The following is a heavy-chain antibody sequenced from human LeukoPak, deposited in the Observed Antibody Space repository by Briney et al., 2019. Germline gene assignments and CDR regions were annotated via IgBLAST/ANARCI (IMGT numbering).Heavy chain of an antibody. CDR3: ARGDYTGPRDY. V-gene: IGHV1-2*02. J-gene: IGHJ4*02. CDR2: INPNSGGT. CDR1: GYTFTGYH. D-gene: IGHD3-16*01. Sequence: ASVKVSCKASGYTFTGYHMHWVRQAPGQGLEWMGWINPNSGGTSYAQKFRGRVTMTRDTSISTAYMELSRLRSDDTAVYYCARGDYTGPRDYWGQGTLVTVSS.